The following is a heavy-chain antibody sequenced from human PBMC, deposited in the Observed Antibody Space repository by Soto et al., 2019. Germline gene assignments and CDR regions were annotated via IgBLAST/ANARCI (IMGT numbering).Heavy chain of an antibody. Sequence: GGSLRLSCAASGFTFSSYGMHWVRQAPGKGLEWVAVISYDGSNKYYADSVKVRFTISRDNSKNTLYLQMNSLRAEDTAVYYCAKDLWYCSSTSCLTAYTPYGMDVWGQGTTVTVSS. CDR1: GFTFSSYG. D-gene: IGHD2-2*01. CDR3: AKDLWYCSSTSCLTAYTPYGMDV. J-gene: IGHJ6*02. V-gene: IGHV3-30*18. CDR2: ISYDGSNK.